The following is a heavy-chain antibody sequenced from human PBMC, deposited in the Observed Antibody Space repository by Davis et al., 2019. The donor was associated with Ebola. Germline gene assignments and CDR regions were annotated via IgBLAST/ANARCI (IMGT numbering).Heavy chain of an antibody. CDR2: IYYSGST. CDR3: ARIVVVPTAIYYYYYGMDV. V-gene: IGHV4-59*08. J-gene: IGHJ6*02. D-gene: IGHD2-2*01. CDR1: GGSISSYY. Sequence: PGGSLRLSCTVSGGSISSYYWSWIRQPPGKGLEWIGYIYYSGSTNYNPSLKSRVTISVDTSKNQFSLKLSSVTAADTAVYYCARIVVVPTAIYYYYYGMDVWGQGTTVTVSS.